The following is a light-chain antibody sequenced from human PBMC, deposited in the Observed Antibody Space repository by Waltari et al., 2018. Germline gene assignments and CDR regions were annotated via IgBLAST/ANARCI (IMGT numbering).Light chain of an antibody. CDR3: QQFQSHLRT. J-gene: IGKJ1*01. V-gene: IGKV4-1*01. CDR1: SVLHSSKYKNY. CDR2: WAS. Sequence: SVLHSSKYKNYFSGDHQKPGQPPKLLIYWASTRKSGVPDRFSGSGSGTDFTLTISSLQAEDVAVYYCQQFQSHLRTFGQGTKVEIK.